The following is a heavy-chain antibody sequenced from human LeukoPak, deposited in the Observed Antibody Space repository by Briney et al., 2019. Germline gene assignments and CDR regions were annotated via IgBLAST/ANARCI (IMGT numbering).Heavy chain of an antibody. D-gene: IGHD5-12*01. CDR1: GFIFSSYT. Sequence: GGSLRLSCAASGFIFSSYTMHWVRQAPGKGLEWVSCISSTSSHTNYADSVKGRFTISRDNTKNSVYLQMSSLRAEDTAVYYCARDPDIIGSNFDYWGQGTLVTVSS. CDR2: ISSTSSHT. CDR3: ARDPDIIGSNFDY. V-gene: IGHV3-21*01. J-gene: IGHJ4*02.